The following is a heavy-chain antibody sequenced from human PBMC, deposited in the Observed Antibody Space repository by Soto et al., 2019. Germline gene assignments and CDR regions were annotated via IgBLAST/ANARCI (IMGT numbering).Heavy chain of an antibody. CDR3: ARDRVGGSYYPGMDV. CDR2: IYYSGST. V-gene: IGHV4-31*03. D-gene: IGHD1-26*01. Sequence: QVQLQESGPGLVKPSQTLSLTCTVSGGSISSGGYYWSWIRQHPGKGLEWIGYIYYSGSTYYNPSLKSRVTISVDTSKNQFSLKLSSVTAADTAVYYCARDRVGGSYYPGMDVWGQGTTVTVSS. J-gene: IGHJ6*02. CDR1: GGSISSGGYY.